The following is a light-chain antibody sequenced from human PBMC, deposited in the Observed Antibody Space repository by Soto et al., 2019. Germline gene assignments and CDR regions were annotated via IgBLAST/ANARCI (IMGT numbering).Light chain of an antibody. J-gene: IGKJ5*01. CDR1: QTIDSY. CDR3: QQTRSGIT. V-gene: IGKV1-39*01. CDR2: AAS. Sequence: DIQLTQSPPSLSATVGDRVTITCRASQTIDSYLNWFQQKPGMAPKLLIYAASKLQSGVPSRFRGSGSGIDFTLTIDTLQPDDFASYYCQQTRSGITFGQGTRLEI.